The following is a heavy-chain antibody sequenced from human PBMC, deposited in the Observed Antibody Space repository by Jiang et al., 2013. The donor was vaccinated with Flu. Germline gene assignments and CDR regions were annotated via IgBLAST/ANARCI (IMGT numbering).Heavy chain of an antibody. Sequence: QLVESGGALVKPGGSLRLSCAASGFDFSNTWMNWVRQAPGKGLEWVGRIESKLDGGRTDYAAPVNDRFTISRDDSRNTLFLQMNSLKTEDTAVYFCTTNLVIFWGQGTLVTVSS. J-gene: IGHJ4*02. CDR2: IESKLDGGRT. CDR3: TTNLVIF. V-gene: IGHV3-15*07. D-gene: IGHD2-21*01. CDR1: GFDFSNTW.